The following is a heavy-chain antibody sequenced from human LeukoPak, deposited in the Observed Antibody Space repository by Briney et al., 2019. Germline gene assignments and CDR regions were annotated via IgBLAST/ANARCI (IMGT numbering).Heavy chain of an antibody. CDR3: ASCGTTNHYYYYYMDV. Sequence: SVKVSCKASGGTFSSYAISWVRQAPGQGLEWMGGIIPIFGTANYAQKFQGRVTITADESTSTAYMELSSLRSEDTAVYYCASCGTTNHYYYYYMDVWGKGTTVTVSS. J-gene: IGHJ6*03. CDR1: GGTFSSYA. D-gene: IGHD1-7*01. V-gene: IGHV1-69*13. CDR2: IIPIFGTA.